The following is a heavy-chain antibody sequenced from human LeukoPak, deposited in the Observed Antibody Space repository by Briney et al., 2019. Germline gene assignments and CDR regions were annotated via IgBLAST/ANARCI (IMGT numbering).Heavy chain of an antibody. Sequence: GSSVKVSCKASGGTFSSYAISWVRQAPGQGLEWMGRIIPILGIANYAQKFQGRVTITADKSTSTAYMELSSLRAEDTAVFYCARQGDPEGLSYWGQGTLVTVSS. CDR2: IIPILGIA. J-gene: IGHJ4*02. CDR1: GGTFSSYA. CDR3: ARQGDPEGLSY. V-gene: IGHV1-69*04.